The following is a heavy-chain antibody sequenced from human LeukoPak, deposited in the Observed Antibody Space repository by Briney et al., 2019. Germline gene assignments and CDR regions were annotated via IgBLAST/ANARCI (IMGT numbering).Heavy chain of an antibody. CDR1: GFTFSSYA. D-gene: IGHD4-17*01. V-gene: IGHV3-30*04. J-gene: IGHJ4*02. CDR2: ISYDGSNK. Sequence: GGSLRLSCAASGFTFSSYAMHWVRQAQGKGLEWVAVISYDGSNKYYADSVKGRFTISRDNSKNTLYLQMNSLRAEDTAVYYCARAHVDYEFFDYWGQGTLVTVSS. CDR3: ARAHVDYEFFDY.